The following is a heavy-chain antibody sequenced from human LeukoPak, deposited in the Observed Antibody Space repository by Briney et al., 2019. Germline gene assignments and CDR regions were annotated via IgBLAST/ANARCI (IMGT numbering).Heavy chain of an antibody. V-gene: IGHV3-7*01. J-gene: IGHJ4*02. Sequence: PGGSLRLSCAASEFTFRNHWMSWVRRAPGKGLEWVAYINLDGSEKSYVDSVKGRFTISRDNDKNSLYLQMNSLRAEDTAVYYCARGAGRGGSDYWGQGTLVTVSS. CDR3: ARGAGRGGSDY. D-gene: IGHD3-16*01. CDR2: INLDGSEK. CDR1: EFTFRNHW.